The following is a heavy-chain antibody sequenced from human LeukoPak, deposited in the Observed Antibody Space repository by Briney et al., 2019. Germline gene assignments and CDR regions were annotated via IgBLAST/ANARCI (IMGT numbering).Heavy chain of an antibody. CDR2: ISNSASYT. CDR3: AKDYSGVN. Sequence: PGASLRLSCAASGFTFNTYAMSWVRQAPGKGLEWVSGISNSASYTYYADSVRGRFTISRDNSKNTLYLQMNSLRGEDTAIYYCAKDYSGVNWGKGTLVTVSS. CDR1: GFTFNTYA. J-gene: IGHJ4*02. D-gene: IGHD2-15*01. V-gene: IGHV3-23*01.